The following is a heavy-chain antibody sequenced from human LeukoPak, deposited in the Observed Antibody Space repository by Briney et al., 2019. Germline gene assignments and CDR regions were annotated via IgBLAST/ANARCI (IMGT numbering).Heavy chain of an antibody. J-gene: IGHJ4*02. CDR1: GFTFSSYE. D-gene: IGHD3-9*01. CDR3: ARPPALNY. Sequence: GGSLRLSCAASGFTFSSYEMNWVRQAPGKGLEWVSYISSSGRTIYYADSAKGRFTISRDNAKNSLYLQMNSLRAEDTAVYYCARPPALNYWGQGTLVTVSS. V-gene: IGHV3-48*03. CDR2: ISSSGRTI.